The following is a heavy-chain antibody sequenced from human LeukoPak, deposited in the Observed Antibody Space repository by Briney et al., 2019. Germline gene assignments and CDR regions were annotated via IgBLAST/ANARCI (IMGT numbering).Heavy chain of an antibody. V-gene: IGHV3-23*01. D-gene: IGHD3-16*01. CDR1: GFTFSSYA. CDR3: VTPAEVNWFDP. Sequence: GGSLRLSCAASGFTFSSYAMSWVRQAPGKGLEWVSAISGSGGSTYYADSVKGRFTISRDNSKNTLYLQMNSLRAGDTAVYYCVTPAEVNWFDPWGQGALVTVSS. J-gene: IGHJ5*02. CDR2: ISGSGGST.